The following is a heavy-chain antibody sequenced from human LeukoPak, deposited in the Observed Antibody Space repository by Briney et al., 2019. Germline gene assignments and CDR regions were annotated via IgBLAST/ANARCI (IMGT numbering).Heavy chain of an antibody. Sequence: GGSLRLSCAASGFTFSSYSMNWVRQAPGKGLEWVSYISSSSSTIYYADPVKGRFTISTDNAKNSLYLQMNSLRAEDTAVYYCARESANYIVVVVAANYYGMDVWGQGTTVTVSS. CDR3: ARESANYIVVVVAANYYGMDV. CDR1: GFTFSSYS. V-gene: IGHV3-48*01. J-gene: IGHJ6*02. D-gene: IGHD2-15*01. CDR2: ISSSSSTI.